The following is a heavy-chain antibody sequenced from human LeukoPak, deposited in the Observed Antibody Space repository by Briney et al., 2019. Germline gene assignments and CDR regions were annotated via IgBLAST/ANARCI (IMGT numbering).Heavy chain of an antibody. D-gene: IGHD6-13*01. CDR3: AKDYRYAIAAPGRQYNWFDS. CDR2: ISDSGGNT. J-gene: IGHJ5*01. CDR1: GFTFSSYA. V-gene: IGHV3-23*01. Sequence: GGSLRLSCAASGFTFSSYAMSWGRQAPGKGVEWVSAISDSGGNTYYADSVQGRFTISRDKSKDTLYLQMNSLRAEDTAVYFCAKDYRYAIAAPGRQYNWFDSWGQGTLVTVSS.